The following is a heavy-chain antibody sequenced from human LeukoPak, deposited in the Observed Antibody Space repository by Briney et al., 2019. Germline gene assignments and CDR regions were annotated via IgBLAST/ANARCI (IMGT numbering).Heavy chain of an antibody. CDR2: IYYSGST. V-gene: IGHV4-59*01. J-gene: IGHJ5*02. D-gene: IGHD3-10*01. CDR1: GGSISSYY. CDR3: ARGRASPLWVGEIQIDNWFDP. Sequence: KPSETLSLTCTASGGSISSYYWSWIRQPPGKGLEWIGYIYYSGSTNYNPSLKSRVTISVDTSRNQFSLKLSSVTAADTAVYYCARGRASPLWVGEIQIDNWFDPWGQGTLVTVSS.